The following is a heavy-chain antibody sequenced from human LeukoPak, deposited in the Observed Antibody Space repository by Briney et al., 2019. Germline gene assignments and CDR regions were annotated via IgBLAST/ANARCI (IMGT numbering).Heavy chain of an antibody. D-gene: IGHD1-14*01. V-gene: IGHV4-59*08. Sequence: SETLTLTCSVSGGSVSSYYWSWIRQSPGKGLEWIGYIHNSGRTNYNPSLTSRVTGFVDTSKNQVSLRLSSVTAADTAVYYCARHGTISSDSYFDYWGQGALVTVSS. CDR1: GGSVSSYY. CDR2: IHNSGRT. J-gene: IGHJ4*02. CDR3: ARHGTISSDSYFDY.